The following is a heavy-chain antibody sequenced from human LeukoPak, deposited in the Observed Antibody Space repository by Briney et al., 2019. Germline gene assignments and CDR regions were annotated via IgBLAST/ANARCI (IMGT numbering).Heavy chain of an antibody. J-gene: IGHJ4*02. CDR3: ARDIPLYGGNSELADY. CDR1: GFTFSSYA. Sequence: GGSLRLSCAASGFTFSSYAMHWVRQAPGKGLEWVAVISYDGSNKYYADSVKGRFTISRDNSKNTLYLQMNSLRAEDTAVYYCARDIPLYGGNSELADYWGQGTLVTVSS. CDR2: ISYDGSNK. V-gene: IGHV3-30*04. D-gene: IGHD4-23*01.